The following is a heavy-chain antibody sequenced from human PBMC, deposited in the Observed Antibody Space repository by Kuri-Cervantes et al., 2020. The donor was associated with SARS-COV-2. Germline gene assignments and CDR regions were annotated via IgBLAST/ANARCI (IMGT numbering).Heavy chain of an antibody. J-gene: IGHJ5*02. V-gene: IGHV1-2*02. CDR3: ARETPGFSGRGWFDP. Sequence: ASVKVSCKASGYTFTGYYMHWVRQAPGQGLEWMGWINPNSGGTNYAQKFQGRVTMTRDTSISTAYMELSRLRSDDTAVYYCARETPGFSGRGWFDPWGQGTLVTVSS. CDR1: GYTFTGYY. D-gene: IGHD1-14*01. CDR2: INPNSGGT.